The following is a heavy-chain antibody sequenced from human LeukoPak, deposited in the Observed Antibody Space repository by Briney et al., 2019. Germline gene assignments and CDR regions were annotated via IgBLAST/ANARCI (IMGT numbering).Heavy chain of an antibody. CDR2: ISYSGTT. D-gene: IGHD3-10*01. Sequence: KASETLSLTCTVSSVSISSSPYFWAWIRQSPEKGLEWIATISYSGTTYYNPSLKSRVTISFDTSQSQFSLKMNSMTAADTAVFYCAANSADYNTLGSSYKVWGQGLLVTVSS. V-gene: IGHV4-39*01. J-gene: IGHJ4*02. CDR3: AANSADYNTLGSSYKV. CDR1: SVSISSSPYF.